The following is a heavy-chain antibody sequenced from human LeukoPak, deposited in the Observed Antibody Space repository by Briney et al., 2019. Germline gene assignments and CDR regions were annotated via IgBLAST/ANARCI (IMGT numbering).Heavy chain of an antibody. Sequence: GGSLRLFCAASGFTFSNYNMKWVRQAPGKGLEWVSSISRSRVYIYYADSVKGRFTISRDNAKNSLYLQMNSLRAEDTAVYYCARTLYDSRGYYSHFDYWGQGTLVTVSP. CDR2: ISRSRVYI. CDR1: GFTFSNYN. D-gene: IGHD3-22*01. J-gene: IGHJ4*02. V-gene: IGHV3-21*01. CDR3: ARTLYDSRGYYSHFDY.